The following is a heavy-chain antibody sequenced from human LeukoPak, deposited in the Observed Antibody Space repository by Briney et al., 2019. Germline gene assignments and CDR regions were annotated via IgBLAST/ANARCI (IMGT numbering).Heavy chain of an antibody. V-gene: IGHV1-2*02. CDR1: GYTFTGYY. D-gene: IGHD3-22*01. Sequence: ASVKVSCKASGYTFTGYYMHWVRQAPGQGLEWMGWINPNSGGTNYAQKFQGRVTMTRDTSISTAYMELSRLRSDDTAVYYCARDGDSWSSSVDPSYYYYMDVWGKGTTVTVSS. J-gene: IGHJ6*03. CDR3: ARDGDSWSSSVDPSYYYYMDV. CDR2: INPNSGGT.